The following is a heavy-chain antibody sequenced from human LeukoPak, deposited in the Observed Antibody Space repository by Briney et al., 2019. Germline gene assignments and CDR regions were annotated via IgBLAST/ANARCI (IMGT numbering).Heavy chain of an antibody. Sequence: GGSLRLSCTTSGFTFSSYGMHWVRQAPGKGLEWVSVISYDGSNKYYADSVKGRFTISRGNSKSTLYLQTNSLRAEDTAVYYCAKEGGWGSSWSSYYYYGMDVWGKGTTVTVSS. D-gene: IGHD6-13*01. V-gene: IGHV3-30-3*01. CDR3: AKEGGWGSSWSSYYYYGMDV. CDR2: ISYDGSNK. CDR1: GFTFSSYG. J-gene: IGHJ6*04.